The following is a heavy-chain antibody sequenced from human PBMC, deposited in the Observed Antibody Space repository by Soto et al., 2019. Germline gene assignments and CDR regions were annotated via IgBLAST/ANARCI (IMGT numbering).Heavy chain of an antibody. J-gene: IGHJ5*02. CDR1: GYTFTSYA. V-gene: IGHV1-3*01. CDR3: ARGPLRNWFDP. D-gene: IGHD5-12*01. CDR2: INAGNGNT. Sequence: ASVKVSCKASGYTFTSYAMHWVRQAPGQRLEWMGWINAGNGNTKYSQKFQGRVTITKNTSASTAYMELSSLRSEDTAVYYCARGPLRNWFDPWGQGTLVTVSA.